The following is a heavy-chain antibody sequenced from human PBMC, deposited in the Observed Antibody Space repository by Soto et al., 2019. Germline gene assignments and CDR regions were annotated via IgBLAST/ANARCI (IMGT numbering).Heavy chain of an antibody. J-gene: IGHJ5*01. Sequence: PSETLSLTCSVSGGSISSSSYYWGWIRQPPGKGLEWIGSIYYSGSTYYNPSLKSRLSMSLDASKNQFSLNLTSVTAADTAIYYCVRDRALDSSGHWFDSWGQGTLVTVSS. CDR3: VRDRALDSSGHWFDS. D-gene: IGHD6-19*01. CDR2: IYYSGST. CDR1: GGSISSSSYY. V-gene: IGHV4-39*07.